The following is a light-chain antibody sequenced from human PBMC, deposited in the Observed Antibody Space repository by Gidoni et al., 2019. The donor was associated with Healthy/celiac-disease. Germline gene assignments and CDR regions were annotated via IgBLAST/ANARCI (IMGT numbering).Light chain of an antibody. CDR3: QPYYSPIT. Sequence: DIVMTQYPDALAVSLGERATINCKSSQSVLYSSNNKNYLAWYQQKPGQPPKLLIYWASTRESGVPDRFSGSGSGTDFTLTISSLQAEDVAVYYCQPYYSPITFGQVTRLEIK. CDR1: QSVLYSSNNKNY. J-gene: IGKJ5*01. CDR2: WAS. V-gene: IGKV4-1*01.